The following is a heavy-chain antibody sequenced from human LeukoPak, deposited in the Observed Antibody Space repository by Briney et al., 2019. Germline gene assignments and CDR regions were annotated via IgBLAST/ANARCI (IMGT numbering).Heavy chain of an antibody. CDR2: IYTSGST. Sequence: SETLSLTCTVSGGSISSYYWSWIRQPAGKGLEWIGRIYTSGSTYYNPSLKSRVTMSVDTSKNQFSLKLSSVTAADTAVYYCARDNTYYYDSSGPNWFDPWGQGTLVTVSS. CDR1: GGSISSYY. D-gene: IGHD3-22*01. J-gene: IGHJ5*02. V-gene: IGHV4-4*07. CDR3: ARDNTYYYDSSGPNWFDP.